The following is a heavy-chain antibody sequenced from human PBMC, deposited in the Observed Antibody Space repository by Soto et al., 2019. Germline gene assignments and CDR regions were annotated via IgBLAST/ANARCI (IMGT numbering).Heavy chain of an antibody. D-gene: IGHD3-22*01. Sequence: QVQLQESGPGLVKPSGTLSLTCAVSAGSISSNNWWTWVRQSPGKGLARIGEIHQSGSTNYNPSLKSRVSMSMDKSKNQFSLKLTSVTAADTADYYCARTSYYDPTGYYNMDVWGQGTTVTVSS. J-gene: IGHJ6*02. CDR3: ARTSYYDPTGYYNMDV. CDR1: AGSISSNNW. CDR2: IHQSGST. V-gene: IGHV4-4*02.